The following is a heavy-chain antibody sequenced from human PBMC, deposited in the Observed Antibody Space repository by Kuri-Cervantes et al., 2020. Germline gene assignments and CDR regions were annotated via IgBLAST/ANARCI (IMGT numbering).Heavy chain of an antibody. Sequence: SGPTLVKPTETLTLTCTVSGFSFSNARMGVSWIRQPPGKALEWLAHIFPNDEKSYSTSLKSRLTISKDISKSLVVLTMTNMDPVDTGTYFCVRSRRVAGLDSYYYMDVWGKGTTVTVSS. CDR1: GFSFSNARMG. D-gene: IGHD2-15*01. CDR2: IFPNDEK. CDR3: VRSRRVAGLDSYYYMDV. V-gene: IGHV2-26*01. J-gene: IGHJ6*03.